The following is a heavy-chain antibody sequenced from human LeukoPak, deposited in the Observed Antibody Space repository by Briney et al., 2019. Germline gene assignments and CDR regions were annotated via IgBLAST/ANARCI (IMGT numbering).Heavy chain of an antibody. CDR2: IYHSGST. Sequence: SETLSLTCAVYGGSFSGYYWSWIRQPPGKGLQWIGEIYHSGSTNYNPSLKSRVTISVDKSKNQFSLKLSSVTAADTAVYYCAREEYYYDSSGYYVWFDPWGQGTLVTVSS. J-gene: IGHJ5*02. CDR1: GGSFSGYY. CDR3: AREEYYYDSSGYYVWFDP. D-gene: IGHD3-22*01. V-gene: IGHV4-34*01.